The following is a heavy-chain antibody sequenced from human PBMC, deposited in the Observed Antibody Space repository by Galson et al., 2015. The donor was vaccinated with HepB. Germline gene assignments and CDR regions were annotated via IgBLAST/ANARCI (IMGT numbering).Heavy chain of an antibody. Sequence: SLRLSCAASGFTVSSNYMSWVRQAPGKGLEWVSVIYSGGSTYYADSVKGRFTISRDNSKNTLYIQMNSLKAEDTAVYYCARIGSGYDYVPKAFDIWGQGTMVTVSS. V-gene: IGHV3-53*01. CDR1: GFTVSSNY. D-gene: IGHD5-12*01. CDR3: ARIGSGYDYVPKAFDI. CDR2: IYSGGST. J-gene: IGHJ3*02.